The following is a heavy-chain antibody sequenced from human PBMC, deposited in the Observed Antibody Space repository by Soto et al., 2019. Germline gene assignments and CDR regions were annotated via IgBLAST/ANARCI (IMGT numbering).Heavy chain of an antibody. J-gene: IGHJ4*02. V-gene: IGHV4-34*01. Sequence: QVQLQQGGAGLLKPSETLSLTCAVFGGSFSGYYWSWFRQPPGKGLEWIGVINHSGSTNYNPSLKSRVTMSVDTSNKQFSLKLSSVTAADTAVYYCARQAGTPTDSWGQGTLVTVSS. CDR3: ARQAGTPTDS. D-gene: IGHD1-1*01. CDR1: GGSFSGYY. CDR2: INHSGST.